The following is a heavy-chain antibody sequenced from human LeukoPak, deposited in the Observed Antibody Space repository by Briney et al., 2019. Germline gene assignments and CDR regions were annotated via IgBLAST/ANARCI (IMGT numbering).Heavy chain of an antibody. J-gene: IGHJ3*02. CDR2: IRDNGGST. D-gene: IGHD6-19*01. Sequence: PGGSLRPSCAASGFTVSSNYMSWVRQAPGKGLEWVSAIRDNGGSTYYADSVKGRFTISRDNSKNTLDLQMNSLRAEDTAVYYCAKEGSGWSFDIWGQGTMVTVSS. V-gene: IGHV3-23*01. CDR3: AKEGSGWSFDI. CDR1: GFTVSSNY.